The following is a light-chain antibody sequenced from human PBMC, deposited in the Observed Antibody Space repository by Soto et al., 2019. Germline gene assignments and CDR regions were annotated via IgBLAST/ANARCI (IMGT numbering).Light chain of an antibody. V-gene: IGLV6-57*04. J-gene: IGLJ2*01. CDR1: SGSIAANY. CDR2: EDN. Sequence: NFMLTQPHSVSESPGKMVTISCTRSSGSIAANYVQWYQQRPGSAPTTVIYEDNQRPSGVPDRFYGSIDSSSNSASLTISGLKTEDEADYYCQSYGSGPCIFGGGT. CDR3: QSYGSGPCI.